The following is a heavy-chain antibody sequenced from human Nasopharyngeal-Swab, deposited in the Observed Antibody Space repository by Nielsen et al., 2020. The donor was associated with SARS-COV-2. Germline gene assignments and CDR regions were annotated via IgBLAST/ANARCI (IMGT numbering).Heavy chain of an antibody. CDR1: GFTFSSYA. V-gene: IGHV3-30*04. J-gene: IGHJ4*02. CDR2: ISYDGSNK. CDR3: ARRSPTHDY. Sequence: GESLKISCAASGFTFSSYAMHWVRQAPGKGLEWVAVISYDGSNKYYADSVKGRFTISRDNAKNSVSLQMNSLVVEDTAVYYCARRSPTHDYWGQGSLVTVSS.